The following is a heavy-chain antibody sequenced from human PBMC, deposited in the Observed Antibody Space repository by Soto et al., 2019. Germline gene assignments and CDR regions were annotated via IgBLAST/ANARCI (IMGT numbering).Heavy chain of an antibody. Sequence: GGSLRLSCAASGFTFSSYAMSWVRQAPGKGLEWVSAISGSGGSTYYADSVKGRFTISRDNSKNTLYLQMNSLRAEDTAVYYCAKASGGYQLPSVLGYWGQGTLVTVSS. CDR1: GFTFSSYA. CDR3: AKASGGYQLPSVLGY. CDR2: ISGSGGST. J-gene: IGHJ4*02. D-gene: IGHD2-2*01. V-gene: IGHV3-23*01.